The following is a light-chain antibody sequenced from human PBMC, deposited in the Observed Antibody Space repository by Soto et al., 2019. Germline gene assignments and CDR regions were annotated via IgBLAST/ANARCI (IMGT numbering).Light chain of an antibody. J-gene: IGLJ2*01. V-gene: IGLV2-14*03. CDR1: SSDVGGYSY. CDR2: EVS. Sequence: QSVLTQPASVSGSPGQSITISCTGTSSDVGGYSYVSWYQQHPGKAPKLIIYEVSNRPSGVSNRFSGSKSGSAASLTISALQAEDEGDYYCSSYTSGSTYVVFGRGTKLTVL. CDR3: SSYTSGSTYVV.